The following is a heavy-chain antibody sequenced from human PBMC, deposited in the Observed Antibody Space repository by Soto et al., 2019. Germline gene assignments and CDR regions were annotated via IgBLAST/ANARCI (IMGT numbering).Heavy chain of an antibody. CDR2: IYYSGST. CDR3: ARRVVVAAAYYYYYGMDV. CDR1: GGSISSSSYY. Sequence: SETLSLTCTVSGGSISSSSYYWGWIRQPPGKGLEWIGSIYYSGSTYYNPSLKSRVTISVDTSKNQFSLKLSSVTAADTAVYYCARRVVVAAAYYYYYGMDVWGQGTTVTVS. V-gene: IGHV4-39*01. J-gene: IGHJ6*02. D-gene: IGHD2-15*01.